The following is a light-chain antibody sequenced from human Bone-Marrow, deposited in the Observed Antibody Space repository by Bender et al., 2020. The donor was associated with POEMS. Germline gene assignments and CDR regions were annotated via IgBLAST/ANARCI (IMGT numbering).Light chain of an antibody. CDR1: STDVGVYQF. CDR2: DVT. J-gene: IGLJ3*02. V-gene: IGLV2-14*02. Sequence: QSALTQPASVSGSPGQAITISCTGTSTDVGVYQFVSWYRQDPGKAPKLIIYDVTQRPSGVSDRFSGSKAGNTASLTISGLQAEDEADYYCISYTISSTWVFGGGTKVTVL. CDR3: ISYTISSTWV.